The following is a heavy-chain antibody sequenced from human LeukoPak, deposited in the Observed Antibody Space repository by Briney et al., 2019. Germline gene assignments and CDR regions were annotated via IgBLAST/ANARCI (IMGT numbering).Heavy chain of an antibody. V-gene: IGHV3-30-3*01. J-gene: IGHJ4*02. D-gene: IGHD6-6*01. CDR3: ARSSSIAARTLDY. CDR2: ISYDGSNK. CDR1: GFTFSNYA. Sequence: GGSLRLSCAASGFTFSNYAMHWVRQAPGKGLEWVAVISYDGSNKYYTDSVKGRFTISRDNSKNTLYLQMNSLRAEDTAVYYCARSSSIAARTLDYWGQGTLVTVSS.